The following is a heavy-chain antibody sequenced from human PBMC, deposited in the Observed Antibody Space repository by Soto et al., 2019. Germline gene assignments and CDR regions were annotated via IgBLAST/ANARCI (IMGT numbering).Heavy chain of an antibody. CDR1: GVSFNTYT. D-gene: IGHD2-15*01. CDR2: IRDTTNTI. V-gene: IGHV3-48*04. CDR3: ARDYSYAFDL. Sequence: GGSIKLSCAASGVSFNTYTLHWVRQATGKGLEWLADIRDTTNTICYADSVKGRFTISRDNAQNSLFLQMNSLRAEDTAVYYCARDYSYAFDLWGQGTVVTVSS. J-gene: IGHJ3*01.